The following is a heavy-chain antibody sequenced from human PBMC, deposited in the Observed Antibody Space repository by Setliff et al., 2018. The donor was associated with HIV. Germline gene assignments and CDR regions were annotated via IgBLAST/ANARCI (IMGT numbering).Heavy chain of an antibody. V-gene: IGHV4-4*09. Sequence: PSETLSLTCVVSDDSFSNYDWTWIRQPPGKALEWIGYISSIGTTNYNPSLRSRVTISIETSNTRFSLWLRSVTAADTATYFCARLGRAIDDGGSSLRLDFWGQGMLVTVSS. CDR3: ARLGRAIDDGGSSLRLDF. CDR1: DDSFSNYD. J-gene: IGHJ4*02. D-gene: IGHD2-15*01. CDR2: ISSIGTT.